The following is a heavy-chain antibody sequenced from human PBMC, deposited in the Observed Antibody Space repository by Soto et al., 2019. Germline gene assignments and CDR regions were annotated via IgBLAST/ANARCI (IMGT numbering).Heavy chain of an antibody. CDR2: IIPIFGTS. J-gene: IGHJ3*02. CDR1: GGTFSSYA. V-gene: IGHV1-69*13. Sequence: SVKVSCKASGGTFSSYAISWVRQAPGQGLEWMGGIIPIFGTSNYAQKFQGRVTITADESTSTAYMELSSLRSEDTAVYYCARYASPGYSINADRDNAYEILGKGTMVILS. D-gene: IGHD6-13*01. CDR3: ARYASPGYSINADRDNAYEI.